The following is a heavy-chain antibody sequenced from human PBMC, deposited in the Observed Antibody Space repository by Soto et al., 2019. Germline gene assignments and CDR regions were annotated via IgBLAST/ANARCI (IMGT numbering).Heavy chain of an antibody. Sequence: ASVKVSCKASGYTFTSYGITWVRQAPGQGLEWMGWISAYNGNTNYAQKLQSRVTMTTDPSTNTAYMELRSLRSDDTAVYYCARDRTSRDYGDYELSYWGQGTLVTVS. CDR2: ISAYNGNT. J-gene: IGHJ4*02. CDR3: ARDRTSRDYGDYELSY. CDR1: GYTFTSYG. V-gene: IGHV1-18*01. D-gene: IGHD4-17*01.